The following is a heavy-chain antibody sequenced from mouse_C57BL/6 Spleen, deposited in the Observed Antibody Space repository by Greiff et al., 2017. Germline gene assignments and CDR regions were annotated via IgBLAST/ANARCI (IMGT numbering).Heavy chain of an antibody. D-gene: IGHD2-14*01. CDR3: ARGTESWFAY. J-gene: IGHJ3*01. CDR2: IDPSDSET. Sequence: QVQLQQPGAELVRPGSSVKLSCKASGYTFTSYWMHWVKQRPIQGLEWIGNIDPSDSETHYNQKFKYKATLTVDKSSSTAYMQLSSLTSEDSAVYYCARGTESWFAYWGQGTLVTVSA. CDR1: GYTFTSYW. V-gene: IGHV1-52*01.